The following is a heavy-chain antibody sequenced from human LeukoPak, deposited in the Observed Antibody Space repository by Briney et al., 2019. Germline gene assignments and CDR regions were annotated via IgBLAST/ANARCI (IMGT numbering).Heavy chain of an antibody. D-gene: IGHD2-15*01. Sequence: GASVKVSCKASGYTFTSYGISWVRQATGQGLEWMGWMNPNSGNTGYAQRFQGRVTMTRNTSISTAYMELSSLRSEDTAVYYCARGKVVPATFVYYYYGMDVWGQGTTVTVSS. CDR3: ARGKVVPATFVYYYYGMDV. J-gene: IGHJ6*02. CDR2: MNPNSGNT. V-gene: IGHV1-8*02. CDR1: GYTFTSYG.